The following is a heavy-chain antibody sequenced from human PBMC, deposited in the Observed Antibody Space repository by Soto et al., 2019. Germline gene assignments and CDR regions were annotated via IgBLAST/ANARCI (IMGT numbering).Heavy chain of an antibody. J-gene: IGHJ5*02. CDR3: ARYGSGSLRDTWFDP. V-gene: IGHV4-30-2*01. D-gene: IGHD3-10*01. CDR2: IYHSGST. Sequence: QLQLQESGSGLVKPSQTLSLTCAVSGGSISSGGYSWSWIRQPPGKGLEWIGYIYHSGSTYYNPSLKSRVTISVDRSKNQFSLKLSSVTAADTAVYYCARYGSGSLRDTWFDPWGQGTLVTVSS. CDR1: GGSISSGGYS.